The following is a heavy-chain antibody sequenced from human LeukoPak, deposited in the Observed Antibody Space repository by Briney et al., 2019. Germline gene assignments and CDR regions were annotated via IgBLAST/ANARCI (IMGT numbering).Heavy chain of an antibody. CDR1: GGSISSYY. CDR2: VYSSGSI. V-gene: IGHV4-59*01. J-gene: IGHJ5*02. D-gene: IGHD3-22*01. Sequence: SETLSLTCTVSGGSISSYYWTWIRQPPGKGLEWIGYVYSSGSINYNPSLKSRVTISVDTSKNQLSLKLNSVTATDTAVYYCARPARSGDYLTWFDPWGQGTLVTVSS. CDR3: ARPARSGDYLTWFDP.